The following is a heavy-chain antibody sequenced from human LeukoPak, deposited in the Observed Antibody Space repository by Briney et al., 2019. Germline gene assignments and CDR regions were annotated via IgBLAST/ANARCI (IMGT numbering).Heavy chain of an antibody. D-gene: IGHD6-19*01. V-gene: IGHV4-34*01. CDR1: GGSFSGYY. Sequence: SETLSLTCAVHGGSFSGYYWSWIRQPPGKGLEWIGEINHSGSTNYNPSLKSRVTISVDTSKNQFSLKLSSVTAADTAVYYCARIGWYFHNDYWGQGTLVTVSS. J-gene: IGHJ4*02. CDR3: ARIGWYFHNDY. CDR2: INHSGST.